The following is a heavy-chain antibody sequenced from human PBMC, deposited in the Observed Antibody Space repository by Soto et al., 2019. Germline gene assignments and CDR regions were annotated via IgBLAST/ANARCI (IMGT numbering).Heavy chain of an antibody. Sequence: EVQLVESGGGLVQPGRSLRLSCAASGFTFDDYAMHWVRQAPGKGLEWVSGISWNSGSIGYADSVKGRFTISRDNAKNSLYLQMNSLRAEDTALYYCAKSLGPAAKLYYYYYMDVWGKGTTVTVSS. CDR3: AKSLGPAAKLYYYYYMDV. J-gene: IGHJ6*03. V-gene: IGHV3-9*01. CDR2: ISWNSGSI. D-gene: IGHD2-2*01. CDR1: GFTFDDYA.